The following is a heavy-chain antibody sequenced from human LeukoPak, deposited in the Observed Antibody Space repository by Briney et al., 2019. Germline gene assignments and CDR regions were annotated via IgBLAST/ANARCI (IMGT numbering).Heavy chain of an antibody. CDR1: GFTFSRHW. Sequence: GGSLRLSCVASGFTFSRHWMTWVRQAPGKGLEWVANIKEDGSDKYYVDSVKGRFTISRDNAKNSLYLQMNSLRAEDTAVYYCAKPAISSRGWYYDYWGQGTLVTVSS. V-gene: IGHV3-7*03. CDR3: AKPAISSRGWYYDY. D-gene: IGHD6-19*01. CDR2: IKEDGSDK. J-gene: IGHJ4*02.